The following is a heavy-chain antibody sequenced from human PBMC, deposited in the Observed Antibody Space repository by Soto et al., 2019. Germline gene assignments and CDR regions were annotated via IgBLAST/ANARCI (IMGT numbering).Heavy chain of an antibody. CDR2: ISSSSYI. CDR1: GFTFSSYS. V-gene: IGHV3-21*01. J-gene: IGHJ6*03. CDR3: ARDQPFYYYMDV. Sequence: EVQLVESGGGLVKPGGSLRLSCAASGFTFSSYSMNWVRQAPGKGLEWVSSISSSSYIYYADSVKGRFTISRDNAKNSLYLQMNSLRAEDTAVYYCARDQPFYYYMDVWGKGTTVTVSS.